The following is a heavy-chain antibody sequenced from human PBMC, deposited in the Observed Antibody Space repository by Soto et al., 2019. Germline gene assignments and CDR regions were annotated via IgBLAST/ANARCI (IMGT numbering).Heavy chain of an antibody. CDR1: GFTLSSYA. J-gene: IGHJ4*02. Sequence: GGSLRLSCAASGFTLSSYAMHWVRQAPGKGLEWVAVISYDGSNKYYADSVKGRFTISRDNSKNTLYLQMNSLRAEDTTVYYCARSFVTGTTLGSGIWGQGTLVTVSS. D-gene: IGHD1-7*01. CDR2: ISYDGSNK. CDR3: ARSFVTGTTLGSGI. V-gene: IGHV3-30-3*01.